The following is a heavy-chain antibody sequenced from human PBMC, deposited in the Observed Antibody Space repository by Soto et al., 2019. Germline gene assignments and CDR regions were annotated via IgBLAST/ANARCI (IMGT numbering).Heavy chain of an antibody. CDR2: INSDGTRI. CDR1: GFTFTNYR. V-gene: IGHV3-74*01. CDR3: ARAGDWNYVQDF. J-gene: IGHJ4*02. D-gene: IGHD1-7*01. Sequence: GGPLRLSXAASGFTFTNYRIHWVRQAPGKGLVWVARINSDGTRINYADSVKGRFTISRDNAKNTVFLQMNSLRDEDSAVYFCARAGDWNYVQDFWGQGTLVTVSS.